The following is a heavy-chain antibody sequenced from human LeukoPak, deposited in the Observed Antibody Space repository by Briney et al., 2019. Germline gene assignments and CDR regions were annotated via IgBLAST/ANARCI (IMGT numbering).Heavy chain of an antibody. CDR1: GFTFSSYA. V-gene: IGHV3-23*01. D-gene: IGHD6-13*01. Sequence: AGSLRLSCAASGFTFSSYAMSWVRQAPGKGLEWGSAISGSGGSTYYADSVKGRFTISRDNSKNTLYLQMNSLRAEDTAVYYCAKPRIAAAGTPEYFQHWGQGTLVTVSS. J-gene: IGHJ1*01. CDR2: ISGSGGST. CDR3: AKPRIAAAGTPEYFQH.